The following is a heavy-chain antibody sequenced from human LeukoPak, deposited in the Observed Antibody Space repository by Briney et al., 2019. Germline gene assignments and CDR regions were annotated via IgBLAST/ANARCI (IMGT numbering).Heavy chain of an antibody. V-gene: IGHV1-2*02. D-gene: IGHD6-19*01. J-gene: IGHJ4*02. CDR1: GYTFTGYY. CDR3: TRGIAVTGMSGPNFDY. Sequence: ASVKVSCKASGYTFTGYYMHWVRQAPGQGLEWMGWINPNSGGTNYAQKFQGRVTLTRDTSISTAYMELSRLRSDATAVYYCTRGIAVTGMSGPNFDYWGQGTLVTVSS. CDR2: INPNSGGT.